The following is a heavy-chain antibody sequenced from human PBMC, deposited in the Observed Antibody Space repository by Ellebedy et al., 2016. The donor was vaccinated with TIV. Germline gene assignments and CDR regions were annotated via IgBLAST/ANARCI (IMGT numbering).Heavy chain of an antibody. V-gene: IGHV3-30-3*01. CDR2: ISYDGSNK. CDR3: ATDLIPFTRGWAY. Sequence: GGSLRLSCAASGFTFSTNAMHWVRQAPGKGLEWVAVISYDGSNKYYADSVKGRFTISRDNSKNTLYLQMNGLRVEDTGTYYCATDLIPFTRGWAYWGQGTLVTVSS. CDR1: GFTFSTNA. D-gene: IGHD3-10*01. J-gene: IGHJ4*02.